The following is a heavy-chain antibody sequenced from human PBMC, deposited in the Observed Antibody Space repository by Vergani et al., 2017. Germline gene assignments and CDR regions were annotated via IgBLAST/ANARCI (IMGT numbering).Heavy chain of an antibody. D-gene: IGHD6-13*01. J-gene: IGHJ6*02. CDR3: ARGEAPSIAAAGNYYYYGMDV. CDR2: IYPGDSDT. Sequence: EVQLVQSGAEVKKPGESLKISCKGSGYSFTSYWIGWVRQMPGKGLEWMGIIYPGDSDTRYSPSFQGQVTISADKSISTAYLQWSSLKASDTAMYYCARGEAPSIAAAGNYYYYGMDVWGQGTTVTVSS. V-gene: IGHV5-51*01. CDR1: GYSFTSYW.